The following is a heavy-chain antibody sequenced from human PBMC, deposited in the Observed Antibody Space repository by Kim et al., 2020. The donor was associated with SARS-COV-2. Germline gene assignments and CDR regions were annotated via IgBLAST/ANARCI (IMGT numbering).Heavy chain of an antibody. J-gene: IGHJ4*02. D-gene: IGHD6-13*01. Sequence: SYTNYSPSFQGHVTISADKSISTAYLQWSSLKASDTAMYYCRIAAAGNDYWGQGTLVTVSS. CDR2: SYT. V-gene: IGHV5-10-1*01. CDR3: RIAAAGNDY.